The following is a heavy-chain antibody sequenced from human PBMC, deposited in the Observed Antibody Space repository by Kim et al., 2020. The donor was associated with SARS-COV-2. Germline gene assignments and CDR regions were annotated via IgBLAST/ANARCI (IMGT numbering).Heavy chain of an antibody. J-gene: IGHJ3*02. Sequence: ASVKVSCKASGYTFTGYYMHWVRQAPGQGLEWMGRINPNSGGTNYAQKFQGRVTMTRDTSISTAYMELSRLRSDDTAVYYCARADPGGSYAFDIWGQGTMVTVSS. CDR3: ARADPGGSYAFDI. V-gene: IGHV1-2*06. CDR2: INPNSGGT. D-gene: IGHD1-26*01. CDR1: GYTFTGYY.